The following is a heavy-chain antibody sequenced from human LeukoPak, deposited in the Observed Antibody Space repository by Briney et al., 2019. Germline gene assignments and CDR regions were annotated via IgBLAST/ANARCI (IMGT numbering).Heavy chain of an antibody. CDR3: ARHVTEYDYYYLEV. Sequence: SEILSLTRTVSGGSITSSRDYWAWIRQPPGDGREGIGSVYYFGTTYYTPSLESRVTMSEDTSRSRSSLTLSSLTAADTAVYYCARHVTEYDYYYLEVWGVGTTVIVSS. J-gene: IGHJ6*03. V-gene: IGHV4-39*01. CDR2: VYYFGTT. CDR1: GGSITSSRDY. D-gene: IGHD5-12*01.